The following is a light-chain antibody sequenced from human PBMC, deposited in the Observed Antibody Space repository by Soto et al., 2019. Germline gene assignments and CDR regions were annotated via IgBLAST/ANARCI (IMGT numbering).Light chain of an antibody. Sequence: QSVLTQPPSASGSPGQSVTISCTGTSSDVGGYNYVSWYQQHPGKAPKLMIYEVSKRPSGVPDRFSGSKSDNTASLTVSGLQAEDEADYYCGSYADSNKLVFGGGTQLTVL. J-gene: IGLJ2*01. CDR3: GSYADSNKLV. V-gene: IGLV2-8*01. CDR2: EVS. CDR1: SSDVGGYNY.